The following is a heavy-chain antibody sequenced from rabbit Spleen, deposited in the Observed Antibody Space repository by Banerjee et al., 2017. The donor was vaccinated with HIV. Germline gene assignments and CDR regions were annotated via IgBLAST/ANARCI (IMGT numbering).Heavy chain of an antibody. J-gene: IGHJ3*01. Sequence: QSLEESGGGLVQPEGSLALTCKASGFDLSSSYYMCWVRQAPGKGPEWIGCIYTGSGSTYYASWAKGRFTISKTSSTTVTLQMTSLTGADTATYFCARAIVPWLGLTRLDLWGPGTPSPS. V-gene: IGHV1S40*01. CDR1: GFDLSSSYY. CDR3: ARAIVPWLGLTRLDL. D-gene: IGHD4-1*01. CDR2: IYTGSGST.